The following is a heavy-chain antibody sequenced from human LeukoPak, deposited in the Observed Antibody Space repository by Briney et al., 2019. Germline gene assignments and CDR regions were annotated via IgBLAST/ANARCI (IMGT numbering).Heavy chain of an antibody. J-gene: IGHJ1*01. Sequence: ASETLSLTCAVYGGSFSGYYWSWIRQPPGKGLEWIGEINHSGSTNYNPSLKSRVTISVDTSKNQFSLKLSSVTAADTAVYYCARVADCSGGSCYSEYFQHWGQGTLVTVSS. V-gene: IGHV4-34*01. CDR1: GGSFSGYY. D-gene: IGHD2-15*01. CDR3: ARVADCSGGSCYSEYFQH. CDR2: INHSGST.